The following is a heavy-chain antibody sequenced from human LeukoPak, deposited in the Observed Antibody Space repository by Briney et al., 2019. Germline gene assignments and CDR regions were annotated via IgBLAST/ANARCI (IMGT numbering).Heavy chain of an antibody. CDR2: IYYSGST. J-gene: IGHJ4*02. V-gene: IGHV4-34*01. CDR3: ARSPTLGIGYYFDY. CDR1: GGSFSGYY. D-gene: IGHD7-27*01. Sequence: SETLSLTCAVYGGSFSGYYWSWTRQPPGKGLEWIGSIYYSGSTYYNPSLKSRVTISVDTSKNQFSLKLSSVTAADTAVYYCARSPTLGIGYYFDYWGQGTLVTVSS.